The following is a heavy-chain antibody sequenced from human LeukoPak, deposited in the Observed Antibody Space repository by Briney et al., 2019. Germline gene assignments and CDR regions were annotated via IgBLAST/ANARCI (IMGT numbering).Heavy chain of an antibody. V-gene: IGHV3-30*02. D-gene: IGHD3-16*01. Sequence: QPGGSLRLSCAASGFIFSSYNMNWVRQAPGKGLEWVAFIRNDETSKYFADSVKGRFTISRDNSKNTLYLQMNSLRAEDTAVYYCAKDRLAYYFDYWGQGTLVTVSS. CDR2: IRNDETSK. CDR1: GFIFSSYN. CDR3: AKDRLAYYFDY. J-gene: IGHJ4*02.